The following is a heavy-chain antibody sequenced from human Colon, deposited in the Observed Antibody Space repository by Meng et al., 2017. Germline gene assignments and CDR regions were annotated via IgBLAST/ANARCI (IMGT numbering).Heavy chain of an antibody. CDR2: IYTSGST. CDR3: ARDVGATTWGVYYYYYGMDV. V-gene: IGHV4-61*02. CDR1: GGSISSGSYY. Sequence: QTLSLTRTVSGGSISSGSYYWSWIRQPAGKGLEWIGRIYTSGSTNYNPSLKSRVTISVDTSKNQFSLKLSSVTAADTAVYYCARDVGATTWGVYYYYYGMDVWGQGTTVTVSS. J-gene: IGHJ6*02. D-gene: IGHD1-26*01.